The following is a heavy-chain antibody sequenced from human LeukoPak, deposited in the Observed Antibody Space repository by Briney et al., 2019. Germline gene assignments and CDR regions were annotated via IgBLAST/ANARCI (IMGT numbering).Heavy chain of an antibody. CDR1: GDSITSYY. D-gene: IGHD3-22*01. Sequence: SETLSLTCTVSGDSITSYYWSWIRQPPGKRLEWIGYVYHSGSTNYNPSLKGRVTMSADTSKNQFSLKLSSVTAADTAVYYCAREAHTHYYDSSGPYWYFDLWGRGTLVTVSS. V-gene: IGHV4-59*01. J-gene: IGHJ2*01. CDR3: AREAHTHYYDSSGPYWYFDL. CDR2: VYHSGST.